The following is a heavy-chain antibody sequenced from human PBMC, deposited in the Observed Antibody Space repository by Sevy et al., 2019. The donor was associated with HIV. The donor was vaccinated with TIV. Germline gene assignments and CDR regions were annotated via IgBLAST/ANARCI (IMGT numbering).Heavy chain of an antibody. J-gene: IGHJ5*02. CDR2: ISTYKNST. CDR3: VRARHPIVVVVPATRGHNWFDP. V-gene: IGHV1-18*01. CDR1: GYIFTNLG. Sequence: ASVKVSCKASGYIFTNLGISWVRQAPGQGLEWMGWISTYKNSTNYAQKYQGRVTMTTDTSTTTAYMELRSLTSDDTAVYYCVRARHPIVVVVPATRGHNWFDPWGQGTLVTVSS. D-gene: IGHD2-15*01.